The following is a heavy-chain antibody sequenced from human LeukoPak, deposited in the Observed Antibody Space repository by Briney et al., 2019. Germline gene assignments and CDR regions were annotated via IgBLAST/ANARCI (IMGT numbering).Heavy chain of an antibody. CDR2: ISGGGGCT. Sequence: GGSLRLSCAASGFTFSSYAMSWVRQAPGKGPEWVSAISGGGGCTYYADSVKGRFTISRDNAKNTLYLQMNSLRAEDTAVYYCAKDGTGYYYDRSGYYLNYWGQGTLVTVSS. D-gene: IGHD3-22*01. J-gene: IGHJ4*02. CDR3: AKDGTGYYYDRSGYYLNY. CDR1: GFTFSSYA. V-gene: IGHV3-23*01.